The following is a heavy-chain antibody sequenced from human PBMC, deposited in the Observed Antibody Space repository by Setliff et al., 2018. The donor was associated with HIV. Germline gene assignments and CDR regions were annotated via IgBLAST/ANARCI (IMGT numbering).Heavy chain of an antibody. V-gene: IGHV4-34*01. J-gene: IGHJ5*01. Sequence: SETLSLTCAVYGGSFSGYYWSWIRQPPGKGLEWIGEINHSGSTNYNPSLKSRVTISVDTSMDQFSLKLNSVTAADTAVYYCARGGNSRAAWFDSWGQGTLVTVSS. D-gene: IGHD6-6*01. CDR3: ARGGNSRAAWFDS. CDR1: GGSFSGYY. CDR2: INHSGST.